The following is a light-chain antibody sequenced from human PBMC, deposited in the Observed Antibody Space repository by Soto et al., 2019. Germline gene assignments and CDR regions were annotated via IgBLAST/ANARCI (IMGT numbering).Light chain of an antibody. CDR1: RDISNS. V-gene: IGKV1-12*01. Sequence: DIQMTQSPSSVSASVGDRLTITCRASRDISNSLAWYQQTPGKAPKLLLRGASSLHRGVPSRFSGGGAVTEFNLTISSLQPEDFATYYCQQTSAFPRTFGQGTKVDVK. J-gene: IGKJ1*01. CDR2: GAS. CDR3: QQTSAFPRT.